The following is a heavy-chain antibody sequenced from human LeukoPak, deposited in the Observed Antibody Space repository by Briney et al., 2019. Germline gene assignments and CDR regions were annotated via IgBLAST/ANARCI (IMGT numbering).Heavy chain of an antibody. Sequence: GGSLRLSCAASGFTVNSYYMGWVRQAPGKGLEWISVIYSGGDTYYADSVKGRFTISRDNSKNMIYLEMSSLKAEDTAVYYCARDPGAGSGYFDYWGQGTLVTASS. J-gene: IGHJ4*02. CDR2: IYSGGDT. CDR3: ARDPGAGSGYFDY. CDR1: GFTVNSYY. V-gene: IGHV3-66*01. D-gene: IGHD3-22*01.